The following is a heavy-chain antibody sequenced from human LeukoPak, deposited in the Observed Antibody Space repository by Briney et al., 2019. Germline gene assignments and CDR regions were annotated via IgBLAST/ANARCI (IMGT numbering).Heavy chain of an antibody. CDR3: AKRADSSAHSFDY. CDR2: IKQDGSEK. Sequence: GGSLRLSCAAAGFTFSSYWMSWVRQAPGKGLEWVANIKQDGSEKYYVDSVKGRFTISRDNAKNSLYLQMDSLRVEDTAVYYCAKRADSSAHSFDYWGQGTLVTVSS. CDR1: GFTFSSYW. D-gene: IGHD3-22*01. V-gene: IGHV3-7*01. J-gene: IGHJ4*02.